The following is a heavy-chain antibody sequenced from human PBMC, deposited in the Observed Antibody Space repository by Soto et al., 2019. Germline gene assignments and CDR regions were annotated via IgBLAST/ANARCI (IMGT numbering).Heavy chain of an antibody. CDR3: ARDLNRYYFDF. CDR2: INSDGSST. V-gene: IGHV3-74*01. CDR1: GFSFSSYW. Sequence: EVQLVESGGGLVQPGGSLRLSCAASGFSFSSYWMHWVRQAPGKGLVWVSRINSDGSSTNYADSVKGRFTISRDNAKNTLDLQMNSRRAEDTAVYFCARDLNRYYFDFWGQGTLVNVSS. J-gene: IGHJ4*02.